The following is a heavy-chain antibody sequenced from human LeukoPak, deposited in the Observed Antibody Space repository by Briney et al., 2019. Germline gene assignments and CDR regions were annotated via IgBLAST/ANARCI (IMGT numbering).Heavy chain of an antibody. CDR2: ISGGGGTI. V-gene: IGHV3-48*01. CDR1: GFTFSAYS. D-gene: IGHD3-22*01. J-gene: IGHJ4*02. Sequence: GGSLRLSCAASGFTFSAYSMNWVRQAPGKGLEWVAYISGGGGTIYYADSVKGRFTISRDNAKNSLYLQMDSLRAEDTAVYYCARNQEIDYYDSSGFYWGVEYWGQGTLVTVSP. CDR3: ARNQEIDYYDSSGFYWGVEY.